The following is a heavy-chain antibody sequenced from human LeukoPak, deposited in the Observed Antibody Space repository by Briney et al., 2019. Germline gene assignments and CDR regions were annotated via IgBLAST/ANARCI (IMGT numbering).Heavy chain of an antibody. Sequence: SETLSLTSTVSGGSISRHYWSWIRQPAGKGLEWIGRIYTSGSTNYNHPLKSRVTMSVDTSKNQISLKLSSVTAADTAVYYCPRRGRYYDFWGEPYDAFDIWGQGTMVTVSS. J-gene: IGHJ3*02. CDR2: IYTSGST. D-gene: IGHD3-3*01. CDR3: PRRGRYYDFWGEPYDAFDI. CDR1: GGSISRHY. V-gene: IGHV4-4*07.